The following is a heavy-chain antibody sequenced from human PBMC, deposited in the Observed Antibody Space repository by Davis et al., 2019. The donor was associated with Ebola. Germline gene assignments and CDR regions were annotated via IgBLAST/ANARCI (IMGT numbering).Heavy chain of an antibody. CDR1: GFTFSTYA. J-gene: IGHJ4*02. CDR2: ISSGGGAP. D-gene: IGHD4-17*01. Sequence: SLITPCAASGFTFSTYAMGWVRQAPGKGLEWVSDISSGGGAPYYADSVKGRFTTFRDNPKNTLYLQMNSLRAEDTAVYYCARHDYGDSHFDYWGQGTLVTVSS. V-gene: IGHV3-23*01. CDR3: ARHDYGDSHFDY.